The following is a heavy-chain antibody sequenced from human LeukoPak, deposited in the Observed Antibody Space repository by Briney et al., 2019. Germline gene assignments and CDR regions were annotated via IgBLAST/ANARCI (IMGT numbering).Heavy chain of an antibody. Sequence: GGSLRLSCAGSGFTFSGYSMNWVRQAPGKGLEWISYISNSGSTIYYADSVKGRFTISRDNAKNSLYLQMNSLRAEDTAVYYCAKDLGYYDSSGYHGAGDYWGQGTLVTVSS. CDR3: AKDLGYYDSSGYHGAGDY. CDR2: ISNSGSTI. D-gene: IGHD3-22*01. V-gene: IGHV3-48*04. J-gene: IGHJ4*02. CDR1: GFTFSGYS.